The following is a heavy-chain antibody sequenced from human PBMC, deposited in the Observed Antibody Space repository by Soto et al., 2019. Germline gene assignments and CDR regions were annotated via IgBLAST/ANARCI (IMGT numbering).Heavy chain of an antibody. CDR1: GASIDSSAYY. CDR3: ARPGGDFVVPRAY. CDR2: IFYSGTA. V-gene: IGHV4-39*01. J-gene: IGHJ4*02. Sequence: SETLSLTCTVSGASIDSSAYYWAWIRQPPGKGLEWIGSIFYSGTAYYNPSLAGRVSMSVDTSKNQFSLKLNSVSAADTAVYFRARPGGDFVVPRAYWGRGTLVTVSS. D-gene: IGHD2-21*01.